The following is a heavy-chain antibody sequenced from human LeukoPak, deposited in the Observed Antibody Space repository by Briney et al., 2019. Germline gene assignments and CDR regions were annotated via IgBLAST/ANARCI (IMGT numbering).Heavy chain of an antibody. D-gene: IGHD2-2*01. J-gene: IGHJ5*02. CDR3: ARGPIGYCSSTSCGARWFDP. Sequence: GGSLRLSCAASGFAFNTYAMHWVRQAPGQGLEWVALIWHDGSHKFYSNSVRGQFTISRDNSKNTVSLQMNNLRPEDTAVYYCARGPIGYCSSTSCGARWFDPWGQGTLVTVSS. CDR2: IWHDGSHK. CDR1: GFAFNTYA. V-gene: IGHV3-33*01.